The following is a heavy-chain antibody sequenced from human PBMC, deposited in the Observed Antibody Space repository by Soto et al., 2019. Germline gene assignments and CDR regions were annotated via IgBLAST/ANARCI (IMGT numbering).Heavy chain of an antibody. D-gene: IGHD2-2*01. Sequence: QLQLQESGPGLVKSSETLSLTCTVSGGAISSSGYYWGWIRQPPGKGLEWIGSIYDNGDTYHSPSLKSRVTISVDTSKNQFSLKMTSVTPADTAMYYCASRYCPSSSCNWIGSYWGQGTLVTVSS. J-gene: IGHJ1*01. CDR1: GGAISSSGYY. CDR2: IYDNGDT. CDR3: ASRYCPSSSCNWIGSY. V-gene: IGHV4-39*01.